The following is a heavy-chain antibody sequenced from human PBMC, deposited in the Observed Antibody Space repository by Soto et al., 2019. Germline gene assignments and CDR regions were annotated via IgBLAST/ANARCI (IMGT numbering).Heavy chain of an antibody. CDR2: IIPIFGTA. V-gene: IGHV1-69*01. J-gene: IGHJ4*02. CDR3: ARDGGRNSGGIDY. Sequence: QVQLVQSGAEVKKPGSSVKVSCKASGGTFSSYSINWVRQAPGQGLEWMGEIIPIFGTANYAKKFQGRVTITAHEATSTAYMELSSLRSEDKAVYYCARDGGRNSGGIDYWGQGTLVTVSS. CDR1: GGTFSSYS. D-gene: IGHD1-26*01.